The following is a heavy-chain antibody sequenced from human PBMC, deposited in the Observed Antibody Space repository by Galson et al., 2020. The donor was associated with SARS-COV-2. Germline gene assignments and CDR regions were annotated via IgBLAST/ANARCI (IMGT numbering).Heavy chain of an antibody. CDR3: ARMGFGEFPPPYFDY. D-gene: IGHD3-10*01. J-gene: IGHJ4*02. CDR1: GFTVSSNY. Sequence: GESLKISCAASGFTVSSNYMSWVRQAPGKGLEWVSVIYSGGSTYYADSVKGRFTISRDNSKNTLYLQMNSLRAEDTAVYYCARMGFGEFPPPYFDYWGQGTLVTVSS. V-gene: IGHV3-66*01. CDR2: IYSGGST.